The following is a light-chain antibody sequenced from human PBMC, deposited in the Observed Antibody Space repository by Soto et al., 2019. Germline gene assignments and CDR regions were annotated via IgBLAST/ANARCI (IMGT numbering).Light chain of an antibody. CDR3: SSYTSIIAVV. CDR1: SNDIGPYNY. CDR2: DVT. Sequence: QSVLTQPASVSGSPGQSITLSCTGTSNDIGPYNYVSWYQQHPGKAPKLLIYDVTNRASGVSDRFSGSKSGRTASLTISGLQAEDEADYYCSSYTSIIAVVFGGGTKVTVL. V-gene: IGLV2-14*03. J-gene: IGLJ2*01.